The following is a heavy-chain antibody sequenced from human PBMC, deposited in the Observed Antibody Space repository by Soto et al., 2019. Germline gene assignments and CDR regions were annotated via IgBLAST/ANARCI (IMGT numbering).Heavy chain of an antibody. CDR2: IRSKANSYAT. J-gene: IGHJ6*03. D-gene: IGHD6-13*01. Sequence: GGSLRLSCAASGFTFSGSAMHWVRQASGKGLEWVGRIRSKANSYATAYAASVKGRFTISRDDSKNTAYLQMNSLKTEDTAVYYCTSLDQLIAAAGHPPNYYYMDVWGKGTTVTVSS. V-gene: IGHV3-73*01. CDR3: TSLDQLIAAAGHPPNYYYMDV. CDR1: GFTFSGSA.